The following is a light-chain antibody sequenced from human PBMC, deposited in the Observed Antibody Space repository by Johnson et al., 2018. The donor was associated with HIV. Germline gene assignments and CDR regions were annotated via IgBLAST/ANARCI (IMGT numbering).Light chain of an antibody. CDR3: GTLDSSLGAHYV. CDR2: EKN. J-gene: IGLJ1*01. Sequence: QSVLTQPPSVSAAPGQKVTISCSGSTSNIGNKFVSWYQQLPGTAPKLLIYEKNKRPSGIPDRFSASKSGTSATLDITGLPTGDEADYYCGTLDSSLGAHYVFGTGTKVTVL. V-gene: IGLV1-51*02. CDR1: TSNIGNKF.